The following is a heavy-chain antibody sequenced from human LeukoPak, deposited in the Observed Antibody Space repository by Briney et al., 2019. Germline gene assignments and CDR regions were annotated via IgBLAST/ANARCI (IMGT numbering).Heavy chain of an antibody. CDR1: GFTFSSYA. D-gene: IGHD1-7*01. J-gene: IGHJ4*02. CDR2: ISGSGGST. Sequence: GGSLRLSCAASGFTFSSYAMSWVRQAPGKGLEWVSAISGSGGSTYYADSVKGRFTISRDDSKNTLYLQMNSLRAEDTAVYYCAKDYALELRGNFDYWGQGTLVTVSS. CDR3: AKDYALELRGNFDY. V-gene: IGHV3-23*01.